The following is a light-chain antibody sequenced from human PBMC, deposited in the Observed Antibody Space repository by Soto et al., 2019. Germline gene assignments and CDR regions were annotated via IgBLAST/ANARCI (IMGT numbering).Light chain of an antibody. CDR2: GAS. J-gene: IGKJ2*01. CDR1: QDIGNF. V-gene: IGKV1-12*01. Sequence: DIQVTQSPSSVSASVGDRVTITCLSSQDIGNFLAWYQQTPGKAPKLLIHGASSLYRGVASRFSGGGTGTDFTLTTLSLQPEDFATYYCQQTRAFPRTFGQGTKVDIK. CDR3: QQTRAFPRT.